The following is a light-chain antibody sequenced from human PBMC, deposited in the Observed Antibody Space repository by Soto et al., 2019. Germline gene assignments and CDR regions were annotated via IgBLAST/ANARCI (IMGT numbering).Light chain of an antibody. CDR2: DAS. J-gene: IGKJ4*01. CDR3: QQYGSSPLT. CDR1: QSISSY. V-gene: IGKV1-39*01. Sequence: DIQMTQSPSSLSASVGDRVTITCRASQSISSYLNWFQQKPGKAPKLLIYDASSLESGVPQRFSGSGSGTEFTLTISRLEPEDFAVYYCQQYGSSPLTFGGGTKVDNK.